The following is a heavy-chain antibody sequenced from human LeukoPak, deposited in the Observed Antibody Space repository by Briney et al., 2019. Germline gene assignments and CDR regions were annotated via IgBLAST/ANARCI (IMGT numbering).Heavy chain of an antibody. V-gene: IGHV4-61*01. CDR1: GGSVSSGSYY. J-gene: IGHJ6*02. CDR2: IYYSGST. CDR3: AREGRGSVYYYGMDV. Sequence: SETLSLTCTVSGGSVSSGSYYWSWIRQPPGKGLEWIGYIYYSGSTNYNPSLKSRVTISVDTSKNQFSLKLSSVTAADTAVYYCAREGRGSVYYYGMDVWGQGTTVTVSS. D-gene: IGHD3-10*01.